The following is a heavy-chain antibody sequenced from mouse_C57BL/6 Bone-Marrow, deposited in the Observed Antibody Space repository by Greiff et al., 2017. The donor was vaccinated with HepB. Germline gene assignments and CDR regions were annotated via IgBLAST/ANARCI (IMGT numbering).Heavy chain of an antibody. V-gene: IGHV14-4*01. Sequence: VQLQQSGAELVRPGASVKLSCTASGFNIKDDYMHWVKQRPEQGLEWIGWIDPENGDTEYASKFQGKATITADTSSNTAYLQLSSLTFEDTAVYYCTTESSYWYFDVWGTGTTVTVSS. CDR3: TTESSYWYFDV. J-gene: IGHJ1*03. CDR2: IDPENGDT. CDR1: GFNIKDDY. D-gene: IGHD1-1*01.